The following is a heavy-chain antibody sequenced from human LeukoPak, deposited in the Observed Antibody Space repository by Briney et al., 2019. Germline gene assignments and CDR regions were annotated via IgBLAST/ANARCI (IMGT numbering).Heavy chain of an antibody. J-gene: IGHJ4*02. D-gene: IGHD2-2*01. CDR1: GFTFSSYW. Sequence: GGSLRLSCAASGFTFSSYWMNWARQAPGKGLEWAPTITDSGGATYHADSVKGRFTISRDNSKNTLYLQMNSLRAEDTAVYYCAQRAQLPKRHFDYWGQGTLVTVSS. CDR3: AQRAQLPKRHFDY. CDR2: ITDSGGAT. V-gene: IGHV3-23*01.